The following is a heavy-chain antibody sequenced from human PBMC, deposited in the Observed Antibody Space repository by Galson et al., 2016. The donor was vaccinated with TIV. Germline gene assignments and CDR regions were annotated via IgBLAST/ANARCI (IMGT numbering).Heavy chain of an antibody. CDR3: ARERDSGYAYYFDF. V-gene: IGHV5-51*03. J-gene: IGHJ4*02. D-gene: IGHD6-25*01. CDR2: IYPVDSDT. Sequence: QSGAEVKEPGESLKISCKGSGYGFFNYWIAWVRQMPGKGLEWMGVIYPVDSDTRYSPSFQGQVTISADKSISTAYLQWNSLKASDSAIYYCARERDSGYAYYFDFWGQGTLVTVSP. CDR1: GYGFFNYW.